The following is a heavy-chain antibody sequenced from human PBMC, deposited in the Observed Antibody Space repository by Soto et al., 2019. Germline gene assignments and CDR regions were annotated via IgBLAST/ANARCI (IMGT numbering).Heavy chain of an antibody. D-gene: IGHD5-12*01. CDR3: AKEGGWLRNFDY. V-gene: IGHV3-30*18. CDR1: GFTFSSYG. CDR2: ISYDGSNK. J-gene: IGHJ4*02. Sequence: GGSLRLSCAASGFTFSSYGMHWVRQAPGKGLEWVAVISYDGSNKYYADSVKGRFTISRDNSKNTLYLQMNSLRAEDTAVYYCAKEGGWLRNFDYWGQGTLVTVSS.